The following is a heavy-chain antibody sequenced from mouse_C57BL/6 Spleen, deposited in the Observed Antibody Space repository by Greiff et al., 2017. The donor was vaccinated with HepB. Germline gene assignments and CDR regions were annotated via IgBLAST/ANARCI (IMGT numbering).Heavy chain of an antibody. V-gene: IGHV1-64*01. J-gene: IGHJ4*01. CDR3: AREGIWDYYDYYAMDY. D-gene: IGHD1-1*01. Sequence: QVQLQQPGAELVKPGASVKLSCKASGYTFTSYWMHWVKQRPGQGLEWIGMIHPNSGSTNYNEKFKSKATLTVEKSSSKAYMQLSSLTSEYAAVYYCAREGIWDYYDYYAMDYWGQGTSVTVSS. CDR1: GYTFTSYW. CDR2: IHPNSGST.